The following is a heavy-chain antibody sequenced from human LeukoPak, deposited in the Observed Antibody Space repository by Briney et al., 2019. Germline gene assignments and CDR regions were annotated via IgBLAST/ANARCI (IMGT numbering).Heavy chain of an antibody. CDR3: ARTHDYGDYPTTYFDY. CDR1: GGSMSASY. Sequence: SETLSLTCTVSGGSMSASYWSWIRQPPGKGLEYIGYISYSGITNYNPSLKSRVTISVDTSKNQFSLKLSSVTAADTAVYYCARTHDYGDYPTTYFDYWGQGTLVTVSS. D-gene: IGHD4-17*01. J-gene: IGHJ4*02. CDR2: ISYSGIT. V-gene: IGHV4-59*01.